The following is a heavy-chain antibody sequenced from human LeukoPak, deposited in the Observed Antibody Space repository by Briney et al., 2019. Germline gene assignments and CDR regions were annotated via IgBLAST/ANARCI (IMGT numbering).Heavy chain of an antibody. CDR2: IKQDGSEK. CDR1: GFYLRNYW. Sequence: GALRLSCAASGFYLRNYWMSWVRQAPGKGLEWVANIKQDGSEKYYVASVKGRFTISRDNAKNSLYLEMNNLRAEDTAVYYCARWDYHALTSWYYLAHWGQGTLVTVSS. D-gene: IGHD3-9*01. CDR3: ARWDYHALTSWYYLAH. V-gene: IGHV3-7*03. J-gene: IGHJ4*02.